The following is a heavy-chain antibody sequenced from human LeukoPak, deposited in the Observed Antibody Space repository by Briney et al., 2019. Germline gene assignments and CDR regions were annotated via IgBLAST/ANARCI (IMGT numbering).Heavy chain of an antibody. V-gene: IGHV4-4*07. CDR2: IYTHGRT. CDR1: GCSLHSFY. J-gene: IGHJ4*02. Sequence: LGTPSLPCTVSGCSLHSFYLGWVRQPAREGLGGIWGIYTHGRTNYNPSLKSRVTMSVDTSKNQFSLKLSSVTAADTAVYYCARDPKPYPGYCSSTSCYFAFDYWGQGTLVTVSS. D-gene: IGHD2-2*03. CDR3: ARDPKPYPGYCSSTSCYFAFDY.